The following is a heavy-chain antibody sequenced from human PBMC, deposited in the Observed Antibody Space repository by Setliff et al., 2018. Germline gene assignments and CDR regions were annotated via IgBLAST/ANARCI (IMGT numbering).Heavy chain of an antibody. D-gene: IGHD3-22*01. CDR1: GYSFTSYW. J-gene: IGHJ6*03. V-gene: IGHV5-51*01. CDR3: ARQARGYYYDSSGYYRASPGYYYMDV. Sequence: GESLKISCKGSGYSFTSYWIGWVRQMPGKGLEWMGIIYPGDSDTRYSPSFQGQVTISADKSISTAYLQWSSLKASDTSMYYCARQARGYYYDSSGYYRASPGYYYMDVWGKGTTVTVSS. CDR2: IYPGDSDT.